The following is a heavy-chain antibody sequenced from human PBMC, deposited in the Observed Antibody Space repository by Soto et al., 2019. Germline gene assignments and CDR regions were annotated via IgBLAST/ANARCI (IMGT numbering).Heavy chain of an antibody. CDR1: GFTFSSYA. J-gene: IGHJ3*02. V-gene: IGHV3-23*01. D-gene: IGHD1-1*01. CDR2: ISGSGGST. Sequence: GESLKISCAASGFTFSSYAMSWVRQAPGKGLEWVSAISGSGGSTYYADSVKGRFTISRDNSKNTLYLQMNSLRAEDTAVYYCAKDLQADAFDIWGQGTMVTVSS. CDR3: AKDLQADAFDI.